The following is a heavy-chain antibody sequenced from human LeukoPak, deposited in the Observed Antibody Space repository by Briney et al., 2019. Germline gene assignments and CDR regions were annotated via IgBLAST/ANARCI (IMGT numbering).Heavy chain of an antibody. V-gene: IGHV3-23*01. D-gene: IGHD1-26*01. Sequence: SGGSLRLSCTASGFTFGDYGMSWVRQAPGKGLEWVSAISGSGGSTYYADSVKGRFTISRDNSKNTLYLQMNSLRAEDTAVYYCAKVVGAIAFDIWGQGTMVTVSS. CDR1: GFTFGDYG. J-gene: IGHJ3*02. CDR2: ISGSGGST. CDR3: AKVVGAIAFDI.